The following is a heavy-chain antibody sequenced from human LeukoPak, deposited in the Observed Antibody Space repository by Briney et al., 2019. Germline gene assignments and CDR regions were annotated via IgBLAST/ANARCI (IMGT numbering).Heavy chain of an antibody. D-gene: IGHD2-2*01. Sequence: AASVKVSCKASGGTFSSYAISWVRQAPGQGLEWMGGIIPIFGTANYAQKFQGRVTITTDESTSTAYMELSSLRSEDTAVYYCAWGLSSTDAFDIWGQGTMVTVSS. CDR2: IIPIFGTA. CDR3: AWGLSSTDAFDI. J-gene: IGHJ3*02. V-gene: IGHV1-69*05. CDR1: GGTFSSYA.